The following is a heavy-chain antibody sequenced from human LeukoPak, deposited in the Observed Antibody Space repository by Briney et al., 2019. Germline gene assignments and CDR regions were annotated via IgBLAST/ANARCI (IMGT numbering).Heavy chain of an antibody. D-gene: IGHD4-23*01. CDR3: ARGGTAVIAPYAFDI. J-gene: IGHJ3*02. CDR1: GGSLSSHY. CDR2: NYYSGST. Sequence: PSETLSLPRTVSGGSLSSHYWSWMRQPPAKGLEGIGYNYYSGSTNCNPSVKSRVAMSVDSSKKQFSLKLSSLTAADTAVYYCARGGTAVIAPYAFDIWGQGTMVTVSS. V-gene: IGHV4-59*11.